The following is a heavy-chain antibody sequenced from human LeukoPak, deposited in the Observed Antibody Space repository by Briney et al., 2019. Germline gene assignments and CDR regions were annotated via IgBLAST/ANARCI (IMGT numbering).Heavy chain of an antibody. Sequence: GGSLGLSCAASGLTVSSNYMSWVRQAPGKGLEWVSVIYSGGSTYYADSVKGRFTISRDNSKNTLYLQMNSLRAEDTAVYYCARVWEDYSNYFDYWGQGTLVTVSS. V-gene: IGHV3-53*01. CDR1: GLTVSSNY. J-gene: IGHJ4*02. D-gene: IGHD4-11*01. CDR2: IYSGGST. CDR3: ARVWEDYSNYFDY.